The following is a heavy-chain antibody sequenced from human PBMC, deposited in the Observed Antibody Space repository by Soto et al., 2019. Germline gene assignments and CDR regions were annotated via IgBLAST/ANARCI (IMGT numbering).Heavy chain of an antibody. J-gene: IGHJ4*02. Sequence: GGSLRLSCAASGFTFSDYYMSWIRQAPGKGLEWVSYISSSGSTIYYADSVKGRFTISRDNAKNSLYLQMNSLRAEDTAVYYCAGSHDYGDNNYDYWGQGTLVTVSP. CDR1: GFTFSDYY. D-gene: IGHD4-17*01. CDR2: ISSSGSTI. V-gene: IGHV3-11*01. CDR3: AGSHDYGDNNYDY.